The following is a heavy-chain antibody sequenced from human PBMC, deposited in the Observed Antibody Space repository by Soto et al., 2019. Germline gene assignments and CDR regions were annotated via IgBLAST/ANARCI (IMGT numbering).Heavy chain of an antibody. CDR3: AHMPPGDAFDI. CDR1: GFSLITSGVG. Sequence: QITLKESGPTLVKPTQTVTLTCTFSGFSLITSGVGVAWIRQPPGKALEWLALIYWDDDKRYSPSLRSRLTXTTXTSKNQVVLTMTNMDPVDTATYYCAHMPPGDAFDIWGRGTLVTVSS. CDR2: IYWDDDK. D-gene: IGHD1-1*01. V-gene: IGHV2-5*02. J-gene: IGHJ3*02.